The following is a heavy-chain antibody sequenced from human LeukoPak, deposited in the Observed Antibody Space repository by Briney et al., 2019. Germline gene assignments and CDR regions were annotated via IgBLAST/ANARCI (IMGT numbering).Heavy chain of an antibody. J-gene: IGHJ4*02. Sequence: PSETLSLTCAVYGGSFSGYYWSWIRQPPGKGLEWIGEINHSGSTSYNPSLKSRVTISIDTSKNQFSLKLSSVTAADTAVYYCARGRRARWLQAGPEFDYWGQGTLVTVSS. V-gene: IGHV4-34*01. CDR1: GGSFSGYY. D-gene: IGHD5-24*01. CDR3: ARGRRARWLQAGPEFDY. CDR2: INHSGST.